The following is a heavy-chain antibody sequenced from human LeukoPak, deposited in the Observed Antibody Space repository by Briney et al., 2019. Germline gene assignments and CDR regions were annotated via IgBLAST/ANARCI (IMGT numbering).Heavy chain of an antibody. CDR1: GYTFTGYY. CDR3: ARDQDDILTGYPDY. Sequence: ASVKVSCKASGYTFTGYYMHWVRQAPGQGLEWMGWINPNSGGTNYAQKLQGRVTMTTDTSTSTAYMELRSLRSDDTAVYYCARDQDDILTGYPDYWGQGTLVTVAS. D-gene: IGHD3-9*01. V-gene: IGHV1-2*02. CDR2: INPNSGGT. J-gene: IGHJ4*02.